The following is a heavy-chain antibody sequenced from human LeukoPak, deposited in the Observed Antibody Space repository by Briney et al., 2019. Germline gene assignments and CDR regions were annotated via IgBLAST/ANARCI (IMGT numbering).Heavy chain of an antibody. V-gene: IGHV1-2*06. CDR2: VNVNNGDT. CDR3: AREVGYSNSYYGRFDP. J-gene: IGHJ5*02. Sequence: GASVKVSCKTSGYTFSGHYIHWLRQAPGQGLEWMGRVNVNNGDTKYAQKFQGRATMTRDTSITTVYMELASLRSDDTAVFYCAREVGYSNSYYGRFDPWGQGTLVIVSS. CDR1: GYTFSGHY. D-gene: IGHD3-22*01.